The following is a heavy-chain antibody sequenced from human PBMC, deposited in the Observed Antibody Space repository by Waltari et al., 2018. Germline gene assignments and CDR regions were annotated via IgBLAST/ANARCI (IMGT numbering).Heavy chain of an antibody. CDR2: IYYSGGT. J-gene: IGHJ4*02. D-gene: IGHD6-19*01. V-gene: IGHV4-59*01. CDR3: ARDRGHGYSSGWYVN. Sequence: QVQLQESGPELVKPSETLSLTCTVPGGSISSYSWRWLRPPPGKGREWIGYIYYSGGTNYNPSLKIRVTISVDTSKNQFSLMLSSLTAADTAVYYCARDRGHGYSSGWYVNWGQGTLVTVSS. CDR1: GGSISSYS.